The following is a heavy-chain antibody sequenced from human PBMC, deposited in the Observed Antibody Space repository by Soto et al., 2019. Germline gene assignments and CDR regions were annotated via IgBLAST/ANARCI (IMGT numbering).Heavy chain of an antibody. D-gene: IGHD1-26*01. CDR3: ARAPDPSRGSLSWFDP. CDR1: GFTFNNYW. J-gene: IGHJ5*02. CDR2: ISSDGSSS. V-gene: IGHV3-74*01. Sequence: EVQLVESGGGLVQPGGSLRLSCAASGFTFNNYWMHWVRQVPGKGLMWVSRISSDGSSSSHADSVKGRFTISRDNAKNTRYLTMNSLRVEDTAVYYCARAPDPSRGSLSWFDPWGQGILVTVSS.